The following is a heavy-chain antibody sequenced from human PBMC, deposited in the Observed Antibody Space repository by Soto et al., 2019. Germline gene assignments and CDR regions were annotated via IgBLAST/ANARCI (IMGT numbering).Heavy chain of an antibody. CDR1: GFTFSSYG. J-gene: IGHJ4*02. V-gene: IGHV3-30*18. CDR2: ISYDGSNK. Sequence: QVQLVESGGGVVQPGRSLRLSCAASGFTFSSYGMHWVRQAPGKGLEWVAVISYDGSNKYYADSVKGRFTISSDNSKNTLYLQVNSLRVEITAVYYCAKVRIPYIAAENYFDYWDQGTLVTVSS. CDR3: AKVRIPYIAAENYFDY. D-gene: IGHD6-25*01.